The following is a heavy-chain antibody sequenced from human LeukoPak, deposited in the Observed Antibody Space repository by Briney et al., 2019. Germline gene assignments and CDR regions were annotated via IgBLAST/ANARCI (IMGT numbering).Heavy chain of an antibody. CDR1: GGSISSSSYY. V-gene: IGHV4-39*07. J-gene: IGHJ4*02. CDR3: ARGLTGTRDLGV. CDR2: IYYSGST. Sequence: SETLSLTCTVSGGSISSSSYYWGWIRQPPGKGLEWIGSIYYSGSTYYNPSLKSRVTISVDTSKNQFSLKLSSVTAADTAVYYCARGLTGTRDLGVWGQGTLVTVSS. D-gene: IGHD1-7*01.